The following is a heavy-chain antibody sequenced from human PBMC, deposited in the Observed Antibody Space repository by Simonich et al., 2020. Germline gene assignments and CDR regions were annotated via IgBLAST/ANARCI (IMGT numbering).Heavy chain of an antibody. V-gene: IGHV1-2*02. Sequence: QVQLVQSGAEVKKPGASVKVSCKASGYTFTGYYMHWVRQAPGQGLEGDGWINPNRGGTNYEQNFKGRGTMTRDPSISTAYMELSRLRSDDTAVYYCARDRAARYYYYYYMDVWGKGTTVTVSS. CDR3: ARDRAARYYYYYYMDV. D-gene: IGHD6-6*01. J-gene: IGHJ6*03. CDR2: INPNRGGT. CDR1: GYTFTGYY.